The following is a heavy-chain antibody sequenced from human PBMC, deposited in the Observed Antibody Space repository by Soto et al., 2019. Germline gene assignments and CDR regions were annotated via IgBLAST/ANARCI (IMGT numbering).Heavy chain of an antibody. J-gene: IGHJ6*02. V-gene: IGHV4-30-4*01. CDR2: IFSSGTT. Sequence: NPSETLSLTCTVSGDSISSGNKYWSWIRQPPGKGLEWIGYIFSSGTTYYNPSLKSRLTMSLDTSQNQFSLKLNSVTDADTAVYYCARVPSPFDYYYAMDVWGQGTTVTVSS. CDR1: GDSISSGNKY. D-gene: IGHD3-16*01. CDR3: ARVPSPFDYYYAMDV.